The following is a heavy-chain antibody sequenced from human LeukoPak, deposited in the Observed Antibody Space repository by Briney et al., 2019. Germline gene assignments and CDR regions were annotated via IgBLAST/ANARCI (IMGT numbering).Heavy chain of an antibody. V-gene: IGHV4-34*01. J-gene: IGHJ4*02. CDR2: INHSGST. CDR1: GGSFSGYY. CDR3: ARGGSLHCGGDCYHFDY. D-gene: IGHD2-21*02. Sequence: SETLSLTCAVYGGSFSGYYWSWIRQPPGKGLEWIGEINHSGSTNYNPSLKSRVTISVDTSKNQFSLKLSAVTAADTAVYYCARGGSLHCGGDCYHFDYWGQGTLVTASS.